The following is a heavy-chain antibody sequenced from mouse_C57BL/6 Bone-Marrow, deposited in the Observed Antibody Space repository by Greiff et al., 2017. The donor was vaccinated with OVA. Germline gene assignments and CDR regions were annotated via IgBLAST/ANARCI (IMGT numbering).Heavy chain of an antibody. CDR1: GYTFTSYW. V-gene: IGHV1-64*01. CDR3: ARYGYDVAWFAD. CDR2: IHPNSGSP. J-gene: IGHJ3*01. Sequence: QVQLQQPGAELVKPGASVKLSCKASGYTFTSYWMHWVKQRPGQGLEWIGMIHPNSGSPNYNEKFKSKATLTVDKSSSTAYMQLSSLTSEDAAVDDCARYGYDVAWFADWGQGTLVTVAA. D-gene: IGHD2-2*01.